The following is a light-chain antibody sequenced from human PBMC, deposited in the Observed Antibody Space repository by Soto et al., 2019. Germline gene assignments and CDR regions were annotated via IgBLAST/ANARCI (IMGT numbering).Light chain of an antibody. Sequence: QSVLTQPPSVSGAPGQRVTISCTGSSSNIGSVFDVHWYQQLPGTAPKVLIYGNNNRPSGVTDRFSGSKSGTSASLVITGLQADDEGDYYCQSYDSGLSGVVFGGGTKLTVL. CDR3: QSYDSGLSGVV. J-gene: IGLJ2*01. CDR1: SSNIGSVFD. V-gene: IGLV1-40*01. CDR2: GNN.